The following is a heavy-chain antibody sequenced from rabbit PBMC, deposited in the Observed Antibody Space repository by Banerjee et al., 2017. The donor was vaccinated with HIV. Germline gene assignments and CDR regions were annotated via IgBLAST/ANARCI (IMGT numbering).Heavy chain of an antibody. D-gene: IGHD7-1*01. J-gene: IGHJ4*01. CDR2: ILTGSGST. V-gene: IGHV1S43*01. CDR1: GFSFNSGYD. CDR3: ARLFAYAGYAAFGYATLDYFNL. Sequence: QEQLEESGGDLVKPGASLTLTCTASGFSFNSGYDICWVRQAPGKGLEWIGYILTGSGSTYYASWVNGRFTISRSTSLNTVTLQMTSLTAADTATYFCARLFAYAGYAAFGYATLDYFNLWGPGTLVTVS.